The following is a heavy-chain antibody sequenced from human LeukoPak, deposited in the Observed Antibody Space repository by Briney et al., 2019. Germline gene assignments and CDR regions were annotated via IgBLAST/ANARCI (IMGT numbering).Heavy chain of an antibody. CDR3: ARDRSTSSL. CDR1: GYTFTSYG. Sequence: GASVKVSCKASGYTFTSYGISWVRQAPGQGLEWMGWISAYNGNTDYAQKFQGRVNMTIDTSTSTAYMELRSLVSDDTAVYYCARDRSTSSLWGQGTLVTVSS. J-gene: IGHJ4*02. D-gene: IGHD6-6*01. V-gene: IGHV1-18*01. CDR2: ISAYNGNT.